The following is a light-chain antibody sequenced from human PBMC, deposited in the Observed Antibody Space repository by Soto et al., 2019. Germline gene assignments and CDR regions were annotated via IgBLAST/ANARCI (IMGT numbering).Light chain of an antibody. CDR2: EVS. CDR1: SSDVGGYNY. J-gene: IGLJ7*01. V-gene: IGLV2-14*01. CDR3: SSYTSSTTLSAV. Sequence: QSVLTQPASVYGSPGQSITISCTGTSSDVGGYNYVSWYQQHPGKAPKLMIYEVSNRPSGVSNRFSGSKSDNTASLTISGLQAEDEADYYCSSYTSSTTLSAVFGGGTQLTVL.